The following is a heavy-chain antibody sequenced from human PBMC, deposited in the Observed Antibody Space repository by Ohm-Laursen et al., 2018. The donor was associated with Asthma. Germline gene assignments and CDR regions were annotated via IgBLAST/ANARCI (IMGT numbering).Heavy chain of an antibody. CDR2: IWYDGSNK. V-gene: IGHV3-33*01. CDR3: ARDGGHWGSPDAFDI. J-gene: IGHJ3*02. D-gene: IGHD7-27*01. Sequence: SLRLSCAASGFTFSSYGMHWVRQAPGKGLEWVAVIWYDGSNKYYADSVKGRFTISRDNSKNTLYLQMNSLRAEDTAVYYCARDGGHWGSPDAFDIWGQGAMVTVSS. CDR1: GFTFSSYG.